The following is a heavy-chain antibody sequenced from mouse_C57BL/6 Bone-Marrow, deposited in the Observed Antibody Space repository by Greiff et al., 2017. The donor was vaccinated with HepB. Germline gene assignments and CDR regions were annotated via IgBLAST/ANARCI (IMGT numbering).Heavy chain of an antibody. D-gene: IGHD1-1*01. CDR1: GSTFPSSW. V-gene: IGHV1-7*01. CDR3: ANRFFY. CDR2: INPSSGYT. Sequence: VPLPPSWAALAPPGSSFPLSCPASGSTFPSSWMHLVKQRPGQGLEWIVYINPSSGYTKYNQKFKDKATLTADKSSSTAYMQLSSLTYEDSAVYYCANRFFYWGQGTTLTGSA. J-gene: IGHJ2*01.